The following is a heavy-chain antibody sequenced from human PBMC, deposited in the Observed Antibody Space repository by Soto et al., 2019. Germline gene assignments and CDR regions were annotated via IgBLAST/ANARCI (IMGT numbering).Heavy chain of an antibody. Sequence: GVFLQISCKGVGYSFSSYWIGWVRQMPGKDLEWMGIIYPGDSNTRYNPSFEGRVTMSADKSISTAYLQWSSLKASDSAMYYCAKRPTGGNFFDFWGQGTLVTVSS. D-gene: IGHD3-16*01. V-gene: IGHV5-51*01. J-gene: IGHJ4*02. CDR2: IYPGDSNT. CDR3: AKRPTGGNFFDF. CDR1: GYSFSSYW.